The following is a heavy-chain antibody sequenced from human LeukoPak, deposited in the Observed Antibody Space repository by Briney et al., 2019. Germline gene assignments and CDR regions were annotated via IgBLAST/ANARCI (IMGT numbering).Heavy chain of an antibody. D-gene: IGHD1-26*01. Sequence: SETLSLTCTVSGGSISSYYWSWIRQPAGKGLEWIGRIYTSGSTNYNPSLKSRVTMSVDTSKNQFSLKLNSVTAADTAMYYCVKSGGYGLIDYWGQGTLVTVSS. CDR2: IYTSGST. CDR3: VKSGGYGLIDY. CDR1: GGSISSYY. V-gene: IGHV4-4*07. J-gene: IGHJ4*02.